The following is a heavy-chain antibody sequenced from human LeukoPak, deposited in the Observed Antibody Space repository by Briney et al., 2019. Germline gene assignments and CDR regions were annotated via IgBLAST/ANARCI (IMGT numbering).Heavy chain of an antibody. CDR3: ARGGYCSSTSCYRQLDV. CDR1: GGPISSGDYY. V-gene: IGHV4-30-4*01. CDR2: IYYSGST. D-gene: IGHD2-2*03. J-gene: IGHJ6*04. Sequence: SETLSLTCTVSGGPISSGDYYWSWIRQPPGKGLEWIGYIYYSGSTNYNPSLKSRVTISVDTSKNQFSLKLSSVTAADTAVYYCARGGYCSSTSCYRQLDVWGKGTTVTVSS.